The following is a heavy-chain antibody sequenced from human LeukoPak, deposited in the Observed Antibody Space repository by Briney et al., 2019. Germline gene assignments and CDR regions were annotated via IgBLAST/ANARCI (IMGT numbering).Heavy chain of an antibody. CDR2: ISSSGSTI. CDR3: ARENPVVPIYYYGMDV. CDR1: GFTFGDYY. Sequence: PGGSLRLSCAASGFTFGDYYMSWIRQAPGKGLEWVSYISSSGSTIYYADSAKGRFTISRDSAKNSLYLQMNSLRAEDTAVYYCARENPVVPIYYYGMDVWGQGTTVTVSS. J-gene: IGHJ6*02. D-gene: IGHD4-23*01. V-gene: IGHV3-11*01.